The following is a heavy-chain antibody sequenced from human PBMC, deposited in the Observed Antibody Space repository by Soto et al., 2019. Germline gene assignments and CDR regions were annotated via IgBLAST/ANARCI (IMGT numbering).Heavy chain of an antibody. J-gene: IGHJ6*02. CDR2: ISAAGDP. CDR1: GFTFRNYD. CDR3: ARTDRDFYGLDV. V-gene: IGHV3-13*05. Sequence: EVQLVESGGGLVQPGGSLRLSCEASGFTFRNYDMHWVRQGTGKGLEWVSGISAAGDPDYADSVEGRFTISRENAQNSFFLQINSLRVGDTAVYYCARTDRDFYGLDVWGQGTTVIVS.